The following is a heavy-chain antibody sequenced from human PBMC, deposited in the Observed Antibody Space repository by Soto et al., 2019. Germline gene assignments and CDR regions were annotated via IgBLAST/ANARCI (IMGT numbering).Heavy chain of an antibody. J-gene: IGHJ6*02. CDR3: ARQGFVPLHGLVDV. Sequence: QVQLQESGPGLVKPSETLSLSYTVSGGSINSYYWSWIRQSPGKRMEWIGYVHHSWGSSYNPSLQSRVAISLDTSKSQFSLKVTSVTATDTAVYYCARQGFVPLHGLVDVWGQATTVTVSS. CDR1: GGSINSYY. V-gene: IGHV4-59*08. D-gene: IGHD3-10*01. CDR2: VHHSWGS.